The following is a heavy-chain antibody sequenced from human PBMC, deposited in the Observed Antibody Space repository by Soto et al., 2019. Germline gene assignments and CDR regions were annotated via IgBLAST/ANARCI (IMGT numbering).Heavy chain of an antibody. J-gene: IGHJ3*02. CDR1: GFTFSNYW. CDR2: IKSDGSSA. V-gene: IGHV3-74*01. CDR3: ARPNYYESSGYYTAFNI. D-gene: IGHD3-22*01. Sequence: EVQLVESGGGLVQPGGSLRLSCAASGFTFSNYWMHWVRQAPGKELVWVSRIKSDGSSASYADSVKGRFTISRDNAKDTLYLQMNSLRAEDTAVYYCARPNYYESSGYYTAFNIWGQGTMVTVSS.